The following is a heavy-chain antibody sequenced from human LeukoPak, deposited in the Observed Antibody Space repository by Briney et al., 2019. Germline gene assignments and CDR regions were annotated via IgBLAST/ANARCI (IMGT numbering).Heavy chain of an antibody. J-gene: IGHJ3*02. CDR1: GFSFDDYG. CDR3: ARSMGMATIRSDAFDI. D-gene: IGHD5-24*01. Sequence: PGGSLRLSCAASGFSFDDYGMSWVRQAPGKGLEWVSSISSSSSYIYYADSVKGRFTISRDNAKNSLYLQMNSLRAEDTAVYYCARSMGMATIRSDAFDIWGQGTMVTVSS. CDR2: ISSSSSYI. V-gene: IGHV3-21*01.